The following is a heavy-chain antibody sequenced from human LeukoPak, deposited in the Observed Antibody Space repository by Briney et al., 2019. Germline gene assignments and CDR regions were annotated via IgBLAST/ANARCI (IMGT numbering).Heavy chain of an antibody. J-gene: IGHJ5*02. D-gene: IGHD5-12*01. V-gene: IGHV1-46*01. CDR1: GYTFTSYY. CDR3: ARLDIVATIHWRYNWFDP. Sequence: GASVKVSCKASGYTFTSYYIHWVRQAPGQGLEWMGIINPSGGSTTYAQKFQGRVTVTRDTSTSTAYMELSRLRSDDTAVYYCARLDIVATIHWRYNWFDPWGQGTLVTVSS. CDR2: INPSGGST.